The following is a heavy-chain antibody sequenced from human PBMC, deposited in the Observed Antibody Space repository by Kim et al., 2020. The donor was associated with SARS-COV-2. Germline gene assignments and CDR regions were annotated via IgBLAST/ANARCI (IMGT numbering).Heavy chain of an antibody. J-gene: IGHJ4*02. V-gene: IGHV4-59*01. CDR2: ST. Sequence: STNYSPSLKGRVTISVDTSKNQFSMKLNSVTAADTAIYYCARDLGCVDEIWGQGILVTVSS. D-gene: IGHD2-2*03. CDR3: ARDLGCVDEI.